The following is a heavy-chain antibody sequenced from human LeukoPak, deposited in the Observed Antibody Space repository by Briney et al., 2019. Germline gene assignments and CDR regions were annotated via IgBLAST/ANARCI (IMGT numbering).Heavy chain of an antibody. CDR3: AELGITMIGGV. J-gene: IGHJ6*04. Sequence: HPGGSLRLSCAASGFTFSSYEMNSVRQAPGRGLEWVSYISSSGSTIYYADSVKGRFTISRDNAKNSLYLQMNSLRAEDTAVYYCAELGITMIGGVWGKGTTVTISS. D-gene: IGHD3-22*01. CDR1: GFTFSSYE. V-gene: IGHV3-48*03. CDR2: ISSSGSTI.